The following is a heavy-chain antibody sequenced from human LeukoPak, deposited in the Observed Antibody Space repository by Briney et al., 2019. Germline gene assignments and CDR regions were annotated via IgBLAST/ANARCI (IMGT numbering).Heavy chain of an antibody. CDR3: AKVPSGRYCSGGSCSWYYYYMDV. Sequence: PGGSLRLSCAASGFTFDDYAMHWVRQAPGKGLEWVSGISWNSGSIGYADSVKGRFTISRANSKNTLYLQMNSLRVEDTAVYYCAKVPSGRYCSGGSCSWYYYYMDVWGKGTTVTISS. CDR2: ISWNSGSI. J-gene: IGHJ6*03. V-gene: IGHV3-9*01. D-gene: IGHD2-15*01. CDR1: GFTFDDYA.